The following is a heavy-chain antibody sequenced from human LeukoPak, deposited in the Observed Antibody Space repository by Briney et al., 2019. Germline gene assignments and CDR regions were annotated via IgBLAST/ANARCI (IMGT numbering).Heavy chain of an antibody. V-gene: IGHV3-7*01. Sequence: GGSLRLSCAASGFTFSSYWMRWVRQIPAKGLEWVANIKGDGSQINYLDSVKGRFTISRDNARNSLSLQMNSLTADDTGVYYCAREGLPYSADYWGQGTLVTVSS. J-gene: IGHJ4*02. D-gene: IGHD1-26*01. CDR1: GFTFSSYW. CDR3: AREGLPYSADY. CDR2: IKGDGSQI.